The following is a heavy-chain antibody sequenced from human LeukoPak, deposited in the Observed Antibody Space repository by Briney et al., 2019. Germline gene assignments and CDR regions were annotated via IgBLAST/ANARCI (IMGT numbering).Heavy chain of an antibody. Sequence: KPGGSLRLSCAASGFTFSSYWMHWVRQAPGKGLEWVSSISSSSSYIYYADSVKGRFTISRDNAKNSLCLQMNSLRAEDTAVYYCADYSPYYYYMDVWGKGNTVTVSS. J-gene: IGHJ6*03. CDR1: GFTFSSYW. CDR3: ADYSPYYYYMDV. V-gene: IGHV3-21*01. D-gene: IGHD2-15*01. CDR2: ISSSSSYI.